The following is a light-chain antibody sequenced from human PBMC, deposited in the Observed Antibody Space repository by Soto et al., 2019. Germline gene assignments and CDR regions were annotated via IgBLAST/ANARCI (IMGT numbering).Light chain of an antibody. V-gene: IGLV2-14*01. Sequence: QSALTQPASVSGAPGQSITLLCTGTSSDLGIYNSVSWYQQHPGKAPKLMIHDVTNRPSGVSDRFSGSKSGNTASLTISGLQAEDEADYYCSSYTSSSSYVFGTGTKLTVL. J-gene: IGLJ1*01. CDR2: DVT. CDR1: SSDLGIYNS. CDR3: SSYTSSSSYV.